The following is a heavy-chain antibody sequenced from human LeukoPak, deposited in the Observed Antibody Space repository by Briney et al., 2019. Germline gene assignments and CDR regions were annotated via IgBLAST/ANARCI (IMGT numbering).Heavy chain of an antibody. CDR3: ARGGYSYAPFDY. V-gene: IGHV3-30*02. CDR1: GFTFSSYG. Sequence: PGGSLRLSCAASGFTFSSYGMHWVRQAPGKGLEWVAFIRYDGSKKYYADSVKGRFTISRDNAKNSLYLQMNSLRAEDTAVYYCARGGYSYAPFDYWGQGTLVTVSS. D-gene: IGHD5-18*01. J-gene: IGHJ4*02. CDR2: IRYDGSKK.